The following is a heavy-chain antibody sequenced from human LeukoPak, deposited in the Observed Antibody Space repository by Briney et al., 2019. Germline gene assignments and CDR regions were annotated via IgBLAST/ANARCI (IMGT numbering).Heavy chain of an antibody. CDR2: ISSSGSTI. D-gene: IGHD1-26*01. J-gene: IGHJ4*02. Sequence: LSLTCTVSGGSISSGGYYWSWIRQAPGKGLEWVSYISSSGSTIYYADSVKGRFTISRDNAKNSLYLQMNSLRAEDTAVYYCARDADSGSYYDGDYFDYWGQGTLVTVSS. V-gene: IGHV3-11*01. CDR3: ARDADSGSYYDGDYFDY. CDR1: GGSISSGGYY.